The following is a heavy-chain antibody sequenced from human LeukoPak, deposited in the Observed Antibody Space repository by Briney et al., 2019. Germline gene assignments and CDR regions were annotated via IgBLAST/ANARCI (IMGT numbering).Heavy chain of an antibody. CDR2: ISYDGSNK. CDR1: GFTFSSYG. J-gene: IGHJ6*04. V-gene: IGHV3-30*18. Sequence: GGSLRLSCAASGFTFSSYGMHWARQAPGKGLEWVAIISYDGSNKYYADTVKGRFTISRDNSKNTLYLQMNSLRAEDTAVYYCAKGGGDGDYDDYYYGMDVWGKGTTVTVSS. D-gene: IGHD4-17*01. CDR3: AKGGGDGDYDDYYYGMDV.